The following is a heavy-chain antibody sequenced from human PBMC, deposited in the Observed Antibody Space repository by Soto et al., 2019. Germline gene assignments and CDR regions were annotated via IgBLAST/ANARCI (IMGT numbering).Heavy chain of an antibody. CDR2: ISGYNGNT. CDR1: GYTFSTYG. J-gene: IGHJ4*02. V-gene: IGHV1-18*04. D-gene: IGHD3-3*01. Sequence: QVQLVQSGAEVKKPGASVKVSCKASGYTFSTYGISWVRQAPGQGLEWMGWISGYNGNTKYAQKLQGRVTMTTDTSKSTAYMEVRSLRSDDTAVFYCARDLGGGSWSYYDYCGQGTLVTVSS. CDR3: ARDLGGGSWSYYDY.